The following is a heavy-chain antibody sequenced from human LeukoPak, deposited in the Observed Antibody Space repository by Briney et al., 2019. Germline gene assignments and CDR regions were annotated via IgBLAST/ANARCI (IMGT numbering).Heavy chain of an antibody. CDR2: INPSGGST. Sequence: ASVKVSCKASGYTFTSYYMHWVRQAPGQRLEWMGIINPSGGSTSYAQKFQGRVTMTRDRSTSTVYMELSSLRSEDTAVYYCARDGSAAAGNLHYYYGMDVWGQGTTVTVSS. D-gene: IGHD6-13*01. CDR1: GYTFTSYY. CDR3: ARDGSAAAGNLHYYYGMDV. V-gene: IGHV1-46*01. J-gene: IGHJ6*02.